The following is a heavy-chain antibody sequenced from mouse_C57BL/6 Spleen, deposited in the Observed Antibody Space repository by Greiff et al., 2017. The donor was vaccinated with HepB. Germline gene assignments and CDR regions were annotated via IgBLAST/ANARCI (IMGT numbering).Heavy chain of an antibody. CDR2: INYDGSST. J-gene: IGHJ2*01. CDR3: ARDHDGSYFDY. Sequence: EVNVVESEGGLVQPGSSMKLSCTASGFTFSDYYMAWVRQVPEKGLEWVANINYDGSSTYYLDSLKSRFIISRDNAKNILYLQMSSLKSEDTATYYCARDHDGSYFDYWGQGTTLTVSS. D-gene: IGHD2-3*01. CDR1: GFTFSDYY. V-gene: IGHV5-16*01.